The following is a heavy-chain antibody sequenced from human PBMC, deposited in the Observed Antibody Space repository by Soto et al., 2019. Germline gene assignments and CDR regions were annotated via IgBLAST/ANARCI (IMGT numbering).Heavy chain of an antibody. J-gene: IGHJ6*02. Sequence: ASVKVSCKVSGYTLTELSMHWVRQAPGKGLEWMGGFDPEDGETIYAQKFQGRVTMTEDTSTDTAYMELSSLRSEDTAVYYCATATVVRGWYYYYGMDVWGQGTTVTVSS. D-gene: IGHD4-17*01. CDR2: FDPEDGET. CDR1: GYTLTELS. V-gene: IGHV1-24*01. CDR3: ATATVVRGWYYYYGMDV.